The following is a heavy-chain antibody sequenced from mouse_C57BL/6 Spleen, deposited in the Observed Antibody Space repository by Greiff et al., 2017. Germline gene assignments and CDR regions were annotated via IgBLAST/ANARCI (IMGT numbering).Heavy chain of an antibody. D-gene: IGHD1-1*02. J-gene: IGHJ4*01. V-gene: IGHV1-55*01. CDR1: GYTFTSYW. Sequence: QVQLKQPGAELVKPGASVKMSCKASGYTFTSYWITWVKQRPGQGLEWIGGIYPGSGSTNYNEKFKSKATLTVDTSSSTAYLQRSSLTSEDSAVYYCTRVSYPGNAMDYWGQGTSVTASS. CDR3: TRVSYPGNAMDY. CDR2: IYPGSGST.